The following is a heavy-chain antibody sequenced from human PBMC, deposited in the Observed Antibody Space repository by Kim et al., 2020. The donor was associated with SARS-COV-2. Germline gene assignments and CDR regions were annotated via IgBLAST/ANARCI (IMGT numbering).Heavy chain of an antibody. CDR2: T. D-gene: IGHD3-3*01. V-gene: IGHV3-49*02. J-gene: IGHJ4*02. CDR3: NRDDFWSGYYTY. Sequence: TEDAASQKGRFTISRDDSKSIAYLQMNSLKTEDTAVYYCNRDDFWSGYYTYWGQGTLVTVSS.